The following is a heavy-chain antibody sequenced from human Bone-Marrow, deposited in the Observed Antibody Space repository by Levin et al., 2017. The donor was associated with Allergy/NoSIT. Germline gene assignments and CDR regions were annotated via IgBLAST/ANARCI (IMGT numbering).Heavy chain of an antibody. CDR3: ARDASPVGDFWSGYYDYYGMDV. J-gene: IGHJ6*02. Sequence: SETLSLTCTVSGGSISSSSYYWGWIRQPPGKGLEWIGSIYYSGSTYYNPSLKSRVTISVDTSKNQFSLKLSSVTAADTAVYYCARDASPVGDFWSGYYDYYGMDVWGQGTTVTVSS. D-gene: IGHD3-3*01. CDR1: GGSISSSSYY. CDR2: IYYSGST. V-gene: IGHV4-39*07.